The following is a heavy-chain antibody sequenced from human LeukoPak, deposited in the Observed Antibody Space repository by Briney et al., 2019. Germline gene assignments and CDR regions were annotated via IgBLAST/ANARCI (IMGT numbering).Heavy chain of an antibody. CDR3: ARDGEINCSGGSCYSYYYYYYMDV. J-gene: IGHJ6*03. V-gene: IGHV3-64*01. D-gene: IGHD2-15*01. CDR1: GFTFSSYA. Sequence: GGSLRLSCAASGFTFSSYAMTWFRKAPGKELDFVSPISSNGGSTYYANSVKGRFTISRDNSKNTLYLQMGSLRAEDMAVYYCARDGEINCSGGSCYSYYYYYYMDVWGKGTTVTVSS. CDR2: ISSNGGST.